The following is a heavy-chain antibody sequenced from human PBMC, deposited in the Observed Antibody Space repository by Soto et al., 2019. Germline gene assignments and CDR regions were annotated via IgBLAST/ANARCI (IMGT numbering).Heavy chain of an antibody. CDR2: IVVGSGNT. V-gene: IGHV1-58*01. CDR3: AADGPPLRSPGAFDI. CDR1: GFTFTSSA. D-gene: IGHD4-17*01. Sequence: GASVKVSCKASGFTFTSSAVQWVRQARGQRLEWIGWIVVGSGNTNYAQKFQERVTITRDMSTSTAYMELSSLRSEDTAVYYFAADGPPLRSPGAFDIWGQGTMVTVSS. J-gene: IGHJ3*02.